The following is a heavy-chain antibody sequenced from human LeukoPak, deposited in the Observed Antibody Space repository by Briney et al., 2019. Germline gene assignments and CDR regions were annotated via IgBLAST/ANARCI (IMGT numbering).Heavy chain of an antibody. CDR2: IRHDGNSK. CDR3: ARVINGSFDY. CDR1: GFTFSNYG. Sequence: GGSLRLSCAASGFTFSNYGMHWVRQTPGKGLEWVAFIRHDGNSKLYADSVKGRFTISRDNAKNSLYLQMNSLRAEDTAVYYCARVINGSFDYWGQGTLVTVSS. D-gene: IGHD3-10*01. V-gene: IGHV3-30*02. J-gene: IGHJ4*02.